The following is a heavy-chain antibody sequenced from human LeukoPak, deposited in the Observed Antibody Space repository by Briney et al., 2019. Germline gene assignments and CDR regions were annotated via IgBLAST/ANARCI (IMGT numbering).Heavy chain of an antibody. V-gene: IGHV3-30*03. Sequence: GGSLRLPCAASGFTVSSNYMSWVRQAPGKGLEWLAVMSGDGNHYSYGDSVQGRLSISRDNSKNTLYLHMKSLRVEDTAFYYCARGSVATPPSFNYWGQGTLVTVSS. CDR3: ARGSVATPPSFNY. J-gene: IGHJ4*02. D-gene: IGHD2-15*01. CDR1: GFTVSSNY. CDR2: MSGDGNHY.